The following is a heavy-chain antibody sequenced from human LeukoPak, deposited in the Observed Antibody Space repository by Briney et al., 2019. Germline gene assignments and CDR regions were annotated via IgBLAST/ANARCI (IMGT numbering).Heavy chain of an antibody. V-gene: IGHV4-59*01. D-gene: IGHD3-16*01. CDR2: IYNSGGT. CDR1: GGSISSYY. J-gene: IGHJ4*02. Sequence: KPSETLSLTCTVSGGSISSYYWSWIRQPPGKGLEWIGYIYNSGGTKYNPSLKSRLTISVDTSKNQFSLNLSSVTAADTAVYYCARASVLLSADYWGQGTLVTVSS. CDR3: ARASVLLSADY.